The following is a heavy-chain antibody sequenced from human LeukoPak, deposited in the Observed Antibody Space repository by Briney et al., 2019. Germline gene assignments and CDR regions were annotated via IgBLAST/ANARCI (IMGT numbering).Heavy chain of an antibody. V-gene: IGHV3-30*02. D-gene: IGHD3-10*01. CDR3: AKAYPTARGVNFDY. J-gene: IGHJ4*02. CDR2: IEYDASTK. CDR1: GFTFHTHG. Sequence: GGSLRLSCVASGFTFHTHGIHWVRQAPGKGLEWVAFIEYDASTKFYADSVRGRFTVSRDNPKNTLYLQMSSLRVEDTAVYYCAKAYPTARGVNFDYWGQGTLVTVSS.